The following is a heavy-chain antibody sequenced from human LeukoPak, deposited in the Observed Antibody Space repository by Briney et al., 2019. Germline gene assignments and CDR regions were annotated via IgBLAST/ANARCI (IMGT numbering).Heavy chain of an antibody. CDR1: GFTFSSYA. V-gene: IGHV3-64*01. J-gene: IGHJ4*02. D-gene: IGHD6-13*01. CDR3: AKSRDSSSWYAPGDF. CDR2: ISCNGGST. Sequence: PGGSLRLSCAASGFTFSSYAMHWVRQAPGKGLEYVSAISCNGGSTYYANSVKGRFTISRDNSKNTLYLQMGSLRAEDMAVYYCAKSRDSSSWYAPGDFWGQGTLVTVSS.